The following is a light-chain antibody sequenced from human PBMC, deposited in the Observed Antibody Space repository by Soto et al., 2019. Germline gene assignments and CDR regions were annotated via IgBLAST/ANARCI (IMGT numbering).Light chain of an antibody. CDR2: GAS. J-gene: IGKJ5*01. V-gene: IGKV3-20*01. Sequence: EIFLTQSPFTLSVSPGERATLSWRAGQSVSSSYLAWYQQKPCQAPRLLIYGASSRATGIPDRFRGSGSGTDFTLIISRLEPEDFAVYYCQQYGSSRPITFGHGTRLEIK. CDR3: QQYGSSRPIT. CDR1: QSVSSSY.